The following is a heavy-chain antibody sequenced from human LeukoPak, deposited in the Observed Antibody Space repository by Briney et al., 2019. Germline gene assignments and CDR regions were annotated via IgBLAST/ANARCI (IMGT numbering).Heavy chain of an antibody. V-gene: IGHV3-23*01. D-gene: IGHD3-22*01. CDR2: ISGGSGST. CDR3: AKHRFESGGYHSTD. J-gene: IGHJ4*02. Sequence: GGSLRLSCAASGFTFSTYAMSWVRQAPGKGLAWVSTISGGSGSTYCADSVKGRFTISRDNSKNTLYLQMNSLRDEDTAVYYCAKHRFESGGYHSTDWGQGTLVTVSS. CDR1: GFTFSTYA.